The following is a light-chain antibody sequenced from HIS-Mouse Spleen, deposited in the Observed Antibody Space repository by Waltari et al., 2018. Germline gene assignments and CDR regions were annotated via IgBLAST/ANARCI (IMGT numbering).Light chain of an antibody. CDR3: QSADSSGTYWV. CDR1: ALPKQY. J-gene: IGLJ3*02. Sequence: SYELTQPPSVSVSPGQTARITCSGDALPKQYAYWYQQKPGQAPVLGLYKDSERPSGIPERFSGSSSGTTVTLTISGVQAEDEADYYCQSADSSGTYWVFGGGTKLTVL. V-gene: IGLV3-25*03. CDR2: KDS.